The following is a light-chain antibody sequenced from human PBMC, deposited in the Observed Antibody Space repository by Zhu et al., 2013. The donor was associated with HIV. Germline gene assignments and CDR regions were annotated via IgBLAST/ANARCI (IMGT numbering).Light chain of an antibody. J-gene: IGKJ2*01. V-gene: IGKV1-9*01. CDR1: QGIRSN. CDR2: AAS. Sequence: IQLTQSPSSLSASIGDSVTITCRASQGIRSNLAWYQQKPGQAPKLLIYAASTLHSGVPSRFSGSGSGTEFTLTINSLQPDDSATYYCQQYISYPYTFGQGTRLEIK. CDR3: QQYISYPYT.